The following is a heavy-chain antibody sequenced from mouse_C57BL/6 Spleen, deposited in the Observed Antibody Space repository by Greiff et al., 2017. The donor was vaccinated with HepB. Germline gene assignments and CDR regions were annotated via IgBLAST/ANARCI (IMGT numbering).Heavy chain of an antibody. CDR2: IDPSDSYT. V-gene: IGHV1-69*01. D-gene: IGHD1-1*01. J-gene: IGHJ2*01. CDR3: ARDTTVVEDYFDY. Sequence: VQLQQPGAELVMPGASVKLSCKASGYTFTSYWMHWVKQRPGQGLEWIGEIDPSDSYTNYNQKFKGKSTLTVDKSSSTAYMQLSSLTSEDSAVYYCARDTTVVEDYFDYWGQGTTLTVSS. CDR1: GYTFTSYW.